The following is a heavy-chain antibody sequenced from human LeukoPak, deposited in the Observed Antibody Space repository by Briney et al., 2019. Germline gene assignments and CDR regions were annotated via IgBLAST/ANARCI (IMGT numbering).Heavy chain of an antibody. Sequence: TGGSLRLSCAASGFTFSSYSMNWVRQAPGKGLEWVSSISGSSSYIYYADSVKGRFTISRDNAKNSLYLQMNSLRAEDTAVYYCARAPGRAPTAVTGFDYWGRGTLVTVSS. J-gene: IGHJ4*02. D-gene: IGHD2-8*02. V-gene: IGHV3-21*01. CDR3: ARAPGRAPTAVTGFDY. CDR2: ISGSSSYI. CDR1: GFTFSSYS.